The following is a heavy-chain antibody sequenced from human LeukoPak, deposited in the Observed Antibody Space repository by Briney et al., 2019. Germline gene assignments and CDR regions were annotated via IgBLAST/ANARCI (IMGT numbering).Heavy chain of an antibody. V-gene: IGHV5-51*01. J-gene: IGHJ3*02. D-gene: IGHD2-15*01. CDR1: GYSFTSYW. CDR2: IYPGDSDT. CDR3: ARRGYCSGGSCNSPPAFDI. Sequence: GESLKISCKGSGYSFTSYWIGWVRQMPGKGLEWMGIIYPGDSDTRYSPSFQGQVTISADKSISTAYLQWSSLKASDTAMYYCARRGYCSGGSCNSPPAFDIWGQGTMVTVSS.